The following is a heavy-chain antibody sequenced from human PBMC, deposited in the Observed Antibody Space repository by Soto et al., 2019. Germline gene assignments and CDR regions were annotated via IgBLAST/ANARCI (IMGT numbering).Heavy chain of an antibody. J-gene: IGHJ4*01. CDR2: IKQDGNEK. CDR3: AIGHWLGN. D-gene: IGHD6-19*01. V-gene: IGHV3-7*01. CDR1: GFTFSDYL. Sequence: DVQLVESGGALVQPGESLRLSCAASGFTFSDYLMTWVRQAPGKGLEWVATIKQDGNEKYDVDSVKGRFTISRDNAKNSLYLQMNGLRAEDTAVYYCAIGHWLGNWGHGTLVTVSS.